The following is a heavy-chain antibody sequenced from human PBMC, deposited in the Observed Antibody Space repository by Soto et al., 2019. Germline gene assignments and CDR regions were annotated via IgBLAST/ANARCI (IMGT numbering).Heavy chain of an antibody. CDR3: AKVQSDFWSGYALDY. Sequence: GGSLRLSCAASGFTFSSYAMSWVRQAPGKGLEWVSAISGSGGSTYYADSVKGRFTISRDNSKNTLYLQMNSLRAEDTAVYYCAKVQSDFWSGYALDYWGQATLVTVSS. V-gene: IGHV3-23*01. CDR1: GFTFSSYA. J-gene: IGHJ4*02. D-gene: IGHD3-3*01. CDR2: ISGSGGST.